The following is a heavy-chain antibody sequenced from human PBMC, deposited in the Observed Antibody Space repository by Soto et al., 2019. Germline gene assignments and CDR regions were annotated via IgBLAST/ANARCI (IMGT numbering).Heavy chain of an antibody. Sequence: PGGSLRLSCAASGFTFSSYGMHWVRQAPGKGLEWVAVIWYDGSNKYYADSVKGRFTISRDNSKNTLYLQMNSLRAEDTAVYYCARGAPYYYDSSGYYTFDYWGQGTLVTVYS. V-gene: IGHV3-33*01. CDR1: GFTFSSYG. J-gene: IGHJ4*02. CDR2: IWYDGSNK. CDR3: ARGAPYYYDSSGYYTFDY. D-gene: IGHD3-22*01.